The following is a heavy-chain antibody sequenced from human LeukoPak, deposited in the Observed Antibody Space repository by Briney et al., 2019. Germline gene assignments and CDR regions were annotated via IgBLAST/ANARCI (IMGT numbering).Heavy chain of an antibody. J-gene: IGHJ4*02. Sequence: GGSLRLSCAASGVTFSSYWMSWVRQAPGKGLEWVANIKQDGSEKYYVDSVKGRFTISRDNAKNSLYLQMNSLRAEDTAVYYCASFYGSGSYYPYFDYWGQGTLVTVSS. CDR3: ASFYGSGSYYPYFDY. V-gene: IGHV3-7*03. CDR1: GVTFSSYW. D-gene: IGHD3-10*01. CDR2: IKQDGSEK.